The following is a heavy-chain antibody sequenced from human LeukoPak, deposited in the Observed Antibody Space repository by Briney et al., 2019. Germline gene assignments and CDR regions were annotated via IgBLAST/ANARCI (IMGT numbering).Heavy chain of an antibody. V-gene: IGHV3-74*03. CDR1: GFTFSNFW. Sequence: GGSLRLSCAASGFTFSNFWMHWVRQTPGKGLVWVSRINSDGSSAMYADSVKGRFTISRDNAKNSLYLQMNSLRAEDTAVYYCARGRYNSGYWGQGTLVTVSS. CDR2: INSDGSSA. D-gene: IGHD5-18*01. CDR3: ARGRYNSGY. J-gene: IGHJ4*02.